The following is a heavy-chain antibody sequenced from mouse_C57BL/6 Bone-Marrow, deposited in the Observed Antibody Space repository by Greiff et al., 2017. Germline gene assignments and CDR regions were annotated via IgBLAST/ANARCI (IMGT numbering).Heavy chain of an antibody. J-gene: IGHJ3*01. CDR1: GYTFTSYW. CDR3: ARSFYGPAWFAY. Sequence: QVQLKESGAELAKPGASVKLSCKASGYTFTSYWMHWVKQRPGQGLEWIGYINPSSGYTKYNQKFKDKATLTAEKSSSAAYMQLSSLTYEDSAVYCGARSFYGPAWFAYWGQGTLVTVSA. CDR2: INPSSGYT. V-gene: IGHV1-7*01. D-gene: IGHD1-2*01.